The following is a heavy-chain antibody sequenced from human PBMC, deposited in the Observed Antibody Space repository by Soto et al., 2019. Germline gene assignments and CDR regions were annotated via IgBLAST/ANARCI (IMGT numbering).Heavy chain of an antibody. Sequence: AETLSLTCAVSGASIGSGGWWSWVRQPPGKGLEWIAEIFHDGNTNYSPSLKSRVTISVDKSQNQFSLNVYSVTAADTAVYYCARHEGWTGPDQWGQGTLVTVSS. V-gene: IGHV4-4*02. CDR3: ARHEGWTGPDQ. J-gene: IGHJ5*02. CDR1: GASIGSGGW. D-gene: IGHD2-8*02. CDR2: IFHDGNT.